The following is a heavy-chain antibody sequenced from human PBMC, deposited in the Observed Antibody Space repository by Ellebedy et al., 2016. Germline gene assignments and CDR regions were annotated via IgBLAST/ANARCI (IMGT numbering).Heavy chain of an antibody. CDR3: ARVSARANGPDY. J-gene: IGHJ4*02. CDR2: IYYSGTT. D-gene: IGHD6-6*01. Sequence: GSLRLSCTVSGGSVSSGSYYWSWIRQPPGTGLEWIGYIYYSGTTNYNPSLKSRITIAVDTSKNQFSLKLSSVTAADTAVYYCARVSARANGPDYWGQGTLVTVSS. CDR1: GGSVSSGSYY. V-gene: IGHV4-61*01.